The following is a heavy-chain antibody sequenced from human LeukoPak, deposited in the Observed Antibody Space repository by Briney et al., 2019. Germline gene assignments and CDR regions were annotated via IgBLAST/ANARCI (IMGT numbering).Heavy chain of an antibody. CDR3: ARGLGF. Sequence: PGGSLRLSCGASGFTFSSYWMTWVRQAPGRGLEWVANIKQDGSEKYYVDSVKGRCTISRDNAKNSMYLQMNTLRAEDTAVYYCARGLGFWGQGTLVTVSS. J-gene: IGHJ4*02. CDR1: GFTFSSYW. V-gene: IGHV3-7*01. D-gene: IGHD6-25*01. CDR2: IKQDGSEK.